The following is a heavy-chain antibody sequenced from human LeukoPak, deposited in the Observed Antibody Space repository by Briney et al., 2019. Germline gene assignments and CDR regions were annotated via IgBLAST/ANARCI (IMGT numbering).Heavy chain of an antibody. Sequence: GGSLRLSCTASGFTFSSYRMHWVRQAPGKGLEWVTIIWYDGSKKYYADSVMGRFAISRDNSKNTLSLQMNSLRAEDTGVYYCARADDYGTERAFDIWGQGTMVTVSS. CDR2: IWYDGSKK. D-gene: IGHD4-17*01. CDR3: ARADDYGTERAFDI. CDR1: GFTFSSYR. V-gene: IGHV3-33*01. J-gene: IGHJ3*02.